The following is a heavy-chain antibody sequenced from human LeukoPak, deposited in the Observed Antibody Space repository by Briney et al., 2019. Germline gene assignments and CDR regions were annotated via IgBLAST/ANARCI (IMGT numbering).Heavy chain of an antibody. D-gene: IGHD3-22*01. J-gene: IGHJ4*02. Sequence: SETLSLTCTVSGGSISSYYWSWIRQPPGKGLEWIGYINYSGSTKYNSSLKSRVTISVDTSKNQFSLKLSSVTAADAAVYYCARRDTMIVAHDYWGQGTLVTVSS. CDR2: INYSGST. CDR1: GGSISSYY. CDR3: ARRDTMIVAHDY. V-gene: IGHV4-59*08.